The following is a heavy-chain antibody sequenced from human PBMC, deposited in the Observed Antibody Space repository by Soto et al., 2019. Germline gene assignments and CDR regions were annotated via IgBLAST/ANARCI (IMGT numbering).Heavy chain of an antibody. CDR3: ARDPASVLREGYTDFRAYYGMDV. Sequence: GASVKVSCKASGGTFSSYAISWVRQAPGQGLEWMGGIIPIFGTANYAQKFQGRVTITADESTSTAYMELSSLRSEDTAVYYCARDPASVLREGYTDFRAYYGMDVWGQGTTVTVSS. V-gene: IGHV1-69*13. CDR1: GGTFSSYA. J-gene: IGHJ6*02. CDR2: IIPIFGTA. D-gene: IGHD2-2*02.